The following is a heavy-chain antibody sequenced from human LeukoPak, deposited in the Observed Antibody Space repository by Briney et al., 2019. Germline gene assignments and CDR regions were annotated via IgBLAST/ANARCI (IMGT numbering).Heavy chain of an antibody. Sequence: SVKVSCKASGGTFSSYAISWVRQAPGQGLEWMGRIIPILGIANYAQKFQGRVTITADKSTSTAYMELSSLRSEDTAVYYCAGDLGYCSGGSCYSGNYWGQGTLVTVSS. CDR3: AGDLGYCSGGSCYSGNY. CDR1: GGTFSSYA. V-gene: IGHV1-69*04. J-gene: IGHJ4*02. CDR2: IIPILGIA. D-gene: IGHD2-15*01.